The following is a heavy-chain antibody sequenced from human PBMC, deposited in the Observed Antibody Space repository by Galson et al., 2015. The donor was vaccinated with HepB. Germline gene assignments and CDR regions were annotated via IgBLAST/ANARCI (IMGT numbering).Heavy chain of an antibody. J-gene: IGHJ4*02. CDR3: AKDKGKGYSYGGELDY. CDR2: IWYDGSNK. D-gene: IGHD5-18*01. CDR1: GSTFSTYG. Sequence: SLRLSCAASGSTFSTYGMHWVRQAPGKGLEWVAVIWYDGSNKYSADSVKGRFTISRDNSNNTLYLQMNSLRAEDTAVYYCAKDKGKGYSYGGELDYWGQGTLVTVSS. V-gene: IGHV3-33*06.